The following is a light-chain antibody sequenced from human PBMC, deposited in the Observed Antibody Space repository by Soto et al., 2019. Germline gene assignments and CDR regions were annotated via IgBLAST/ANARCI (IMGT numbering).Light chain of an antibody. CDR2: GAS. CDR1: QSVSSSY. Sequence: EIVLTQSPGTLSLSPGERATLSCRASQSVSSSYLAWYQQKPGQAPRLLIYGASSRATGIPDRFSGSGSGTAFTLTISRLEPEDFAVYYCQHYGSSPDVTFGQGTKLEIK. V-gene: IGKV3-20*01. J-gene: IGKJ2*01. CDR3: QHYGSSPDVT.